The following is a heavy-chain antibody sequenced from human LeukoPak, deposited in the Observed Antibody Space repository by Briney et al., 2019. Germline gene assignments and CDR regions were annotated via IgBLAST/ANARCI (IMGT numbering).Heavy chain of an antibody. J-gene: IGHJ3*02. CDR2: ISAYNGNT. CDR3: ARDLDNGSYEAFDI. CDR1: GYTFTSYG. V-gene: IGHV1-18*01. Sequence: ASVKVSCKASGYTFTSYGISWVRQAPGQGLEWMGWISAYNGNTNYAQKFQGRVTITTDESTSTAYMELSSLRSEDTAVYYCARDLDNGSYEAFDIWGQGTMVTVSS. D-gene: IGHD1-26*01.